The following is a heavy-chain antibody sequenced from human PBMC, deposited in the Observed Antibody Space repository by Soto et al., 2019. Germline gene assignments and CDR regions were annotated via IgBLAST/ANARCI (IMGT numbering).Heavy chain of an antibody. CDR3: ARDRLDITMIAPSWFDP. J-gene: IGHJ5*02. Sequence: SDTLSLTCTVSGGSISSYYWSWIRQPPGKGLEWTGYIYYSGSTNYNPSLKSRVTISVDTSKNQFSLKLSSVTAADTAVYYCARDRLDITMIAPSWFDPWGQGTLVNVSS. D-gene: IGHD3-22*01. CDR2: IYYSGST. V-gene: IGHV4-59*01. CDR1: GGSISSYY.